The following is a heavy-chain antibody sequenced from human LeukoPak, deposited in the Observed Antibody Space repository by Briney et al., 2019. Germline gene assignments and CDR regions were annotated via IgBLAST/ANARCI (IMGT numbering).Heavy chain of an antibody. J-gene: IGHJ4*02. CDR2: INAGNGNT. D-gene: IGHD3-22*01. CDR3: ATRTHSSGYSHLDY. V-gene: IGHV1-3*01. CDR1: GYTFTSYA. Sequence: ASVKVSCKASGYTFTSYAMHWVRQAPGQRLEWMGWINAGNGNTKYSQKFQGRVTITRDTSASTAYMELSSLRSEDTAVYYCATRTHSSGYSHLDYWGQGTLATVSS.